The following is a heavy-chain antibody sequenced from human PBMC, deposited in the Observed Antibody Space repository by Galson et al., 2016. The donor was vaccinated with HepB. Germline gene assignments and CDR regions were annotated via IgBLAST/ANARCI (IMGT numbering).Heavy chain of an antibody. V-gene: IGHV3-30*18. Sequence: SLRLSCAASGFTFSNYAMSWVRQAPGKGLEWVAVISYDGSKKYYADSVKGRFTISRDNSKNTLYLQMSSLRAEDTAVYYCAKDEFLEGDYYYYGMDVWGKGTTVTVSS. CDR3: AKDEFLEGDYYYYGMDV. CDR2: ISYDGSKK. CDR1: GFTFSNYA. J-gene: IGHJ6*04. D-gene: IGHD3-3*01.